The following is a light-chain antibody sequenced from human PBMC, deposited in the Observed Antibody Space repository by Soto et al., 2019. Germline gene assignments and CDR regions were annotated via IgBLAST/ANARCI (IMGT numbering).Light chain of an antibody. V-gene: IGKV1D-13*01. CDR2: DVS. J-gene: IGKJ5*01. CDR1: QDIRGA. Sequence: AIQLTRSPSSLSASVGDRVTITCRASQDIRGALAWYQQTPGKAPKILIYDVSTLQSGVPSRFSGSSSGTDFSLTISSLQPEDFATYFCQQFNNYPITIGQGTRLDIK. CDR3: QQFNNYPIT.